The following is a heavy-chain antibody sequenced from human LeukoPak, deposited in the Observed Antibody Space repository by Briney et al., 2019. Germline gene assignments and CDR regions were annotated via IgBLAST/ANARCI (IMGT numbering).Heavy chain of an antibody. J-gene: IGHJ6*03. Sequence: GASVKVSCKASGYTFTGYYMHWVRQAPGQGLEWMGWINPNSGGTNYAQKFQGRVTMTRDTSISTAYMELSRLRSDDTAVYYCARERGDYYGSGSYYTGGYYMDVWGKGTTVTISS. V-gene: IGHV1-2*02. D-gene: IGHD3-10*01. CDR2: INPNSGGT. CDR1: GYTFTGYY. CDR3: ARERGDYYGSGSYYTGGYYMDV.